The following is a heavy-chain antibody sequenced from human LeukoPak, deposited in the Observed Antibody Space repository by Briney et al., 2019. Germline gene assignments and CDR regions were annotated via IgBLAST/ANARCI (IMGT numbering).Heavy chain of an antibody. Sequence: GGSLRNSCAASGFTFSSYSMNWVRQAPGKGLEWVSSISSSSSYIYYADSVKGRFTISRDNAKNSLYLQMNSLRAEDTAIYYCTRVGYIDEGIDYWGQGTLVTVSS. V-gene: IGHV3-21*01. D-gene: IGHD5-24*01. CDR3: TRVGYIDEGIDY. CDR1: GFTFSSYS. J-gene: IGHJ4*02. CDR2: ISSSSSYI.